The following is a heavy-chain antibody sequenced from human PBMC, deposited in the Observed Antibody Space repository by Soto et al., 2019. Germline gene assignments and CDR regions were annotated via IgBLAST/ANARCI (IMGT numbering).Heavy chain of an antibody. CDR1: GGSFSGYY. Sequence: SETLSLTCAVYGGSFSGYYWSWIRQPPGKGLEWIGEINHSGSTNYNPSLKSRVTISVDTSKNQFSLKLSSVTAADTAVYYCARVAQRGQQLVQSTYYFDYWGQGTLVTVSS. CDR3: ARVAQRGQQLVQSTYYFDY. J-gene: IGHJ4*02. V-gene: IGHV4-34*01. D-gene: IGHD6-13*01. CDR2: INHSGST.